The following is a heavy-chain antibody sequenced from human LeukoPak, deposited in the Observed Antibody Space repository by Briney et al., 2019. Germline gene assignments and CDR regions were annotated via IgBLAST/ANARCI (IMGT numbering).Heavy chain of an antibody. V-gene: IGHV1-2*02. CDR2: INPNGGGT. J-gene: IGHJ5*02. D-gene: IGHD6-19*01. CDR3: ARYSAQWWFDP. CDR1: GYTFTDYY. Sequence: ASVTVSFKASGYTFTDYYIHWVRQAPGQGREWMGWINPNGGGTSFAQNFQGRVIIIRDTSISTAYMELNRLRSDDTAVYYCARYSAQWWFDPWGQGTLVTVSS.